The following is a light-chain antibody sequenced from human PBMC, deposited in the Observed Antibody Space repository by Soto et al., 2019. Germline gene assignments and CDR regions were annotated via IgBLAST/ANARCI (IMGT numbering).Light chain of an antibody. V-gene: IGKV2-40*01. J-gene: IGKJ2*01. Sequence: DIVMTQTPLSLPVTPEEPASICCRSSQSLLRSDDGNTHLDWYLQKLGQSPQLLIYTLSYRASGVPDRFSSSGSGTAFTLKISRVEAEDVGDYFYCVQRLELPYTFGRGTKLEIK. CDR1: QSLLRSDDGNTH. CDR3: VQRLELPYT. CDR2: TLS.